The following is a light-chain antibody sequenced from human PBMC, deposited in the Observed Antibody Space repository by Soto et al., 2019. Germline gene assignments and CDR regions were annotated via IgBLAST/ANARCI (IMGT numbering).Light chain of an antibody. CDR1: QSLSSSH. CDR2: DAS. J-gene: IGKJ1*01. V-gene: IGKV3-20*01. CDR3: QQYCSSPRT. Sequence: EIVLTQSPGTLSLSPGERATLSCRASQSLSSSHLAWYQQKPGQAPRLLIHDASSMATGISDRFTSSGSGTDFTLTITTLEPEDFAVYYCQQYCSSPRTFGLGTKVEI.